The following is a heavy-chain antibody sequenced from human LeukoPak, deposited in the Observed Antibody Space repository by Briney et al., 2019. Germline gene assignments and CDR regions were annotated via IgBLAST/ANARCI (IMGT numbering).Heavy chain of an antibody. CDR2: ISGSGGST. V-gene: IGHV3-23*01. CDR3: AKEYDSSGYYYIFQH. J-gene: IGHJ1*01. Sequence: MSXXXXXXGKGLEXXSXISGSGGSTYYADSVKGRFTISRDNSKNMLYLQMNSLRAEDTAVYYCAKEYDSSGYYYIFQHWGQGTLVTVSS. D-gene: IGHD3-22*01.